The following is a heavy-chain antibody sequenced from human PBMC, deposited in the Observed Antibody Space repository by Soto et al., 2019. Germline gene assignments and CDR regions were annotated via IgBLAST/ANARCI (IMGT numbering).Heavy chain of an antibody. Sequence: SVKVSCKASGGTFSSYAISWVRQAPGQGLEWMGGIIPIFGTANYAQKFQGRVTITADESTSTAYMELSSLRSEDTAVYYCARLRDYDILTGPFDYWGQGTLVTVSS. D-gene: IGHD3-9*01. CDR2: IIPIFGTA. CDR1: GGTFSSYA. CDR3: ARLRDYDILTGPFDY. V-gene: IGHV1-69*13. J-gene: IGHJ4*02.